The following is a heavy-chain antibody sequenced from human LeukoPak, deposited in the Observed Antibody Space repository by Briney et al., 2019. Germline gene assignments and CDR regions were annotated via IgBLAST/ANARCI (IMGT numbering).Heavy chain of an antibody. D-gene: IGHD3-22*01. CDR3: AKVREGYYYDSSGYYPFDY. J-gene: IGHJ4*02. CDR1: GFTFSSYA. Sequence: GGSLRLSCADSGFTFSSYAMSWVRQAPGKGLEWVSAISGSGGSTYSADSVKGRFTISRDNSKNTLYLQMNSLRAEDTAVYYCAKVREGYYYDSSGYYPFDYWGQGTLVTVSS. CDR2: ISGSGGST. V-gene: IGHV3-23*01.